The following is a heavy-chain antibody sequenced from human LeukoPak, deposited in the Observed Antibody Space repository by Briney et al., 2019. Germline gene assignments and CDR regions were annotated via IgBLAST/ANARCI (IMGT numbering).Heavy chain of an antibody. J-gene: IGHJ4*02. Sequence: SETLSLTCTVSGASISSYYWSWIRQPAGKGLEWIGRIYTSGSTNYNPSLKSRVTMSVDTSKNQFSLKLSSVTAADTAVYYCARVWEYSGSYASYFDYWGQGTLVTVSS. CDR2: IYTSGST. V-gene: IGHV4-4*07. CDR3: ARVWEYSGSYASYFDY. CDR1: GASISSYY. D-gene: IGHD1-26*01.